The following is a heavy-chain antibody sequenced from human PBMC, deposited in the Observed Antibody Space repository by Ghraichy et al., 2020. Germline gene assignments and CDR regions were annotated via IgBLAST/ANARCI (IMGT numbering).Heavy chain of an antibody. CDR3: ARRNPYYGGNSNFDH. CDR2: IYSTGTT. J-gene: IGHJ4*02. Sequence: TLSLTCNVSGGSISNNYWSWIRQPPGRGLEWIGYIYSTGTTNYNPSLKSRVTISLDTSKNQFSLELTSVTAADTAMYYCARRNPYYGGNSNFDHWGQGTQVTVS. CDR1: GGSISNNY. V-gene: IGHV4-4*09. D-gene: IGHD4-23*01.